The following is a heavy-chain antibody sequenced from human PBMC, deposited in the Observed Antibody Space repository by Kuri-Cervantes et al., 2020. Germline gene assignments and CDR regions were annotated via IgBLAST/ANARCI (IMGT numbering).Heavy chain of an antibody. V-gene: IGHV3-23*01. CDR2: ISGSGGST. Sequence: GESLKISCAASGFTFSSYAMSWVRQAPGKGLEWVSAISGSGGSTYYADSVKGRFTISRDNSKNTLYLQMNSLRAEDTAVYYCAKMVQGIRGYYMDVWGKGTTVTVSS. CDR3: AKMVQGIRGYYMDV. J-gene: IGHJ6*03. CDR1: GFTFSSYA. D-gene: IGHD3-10*01.